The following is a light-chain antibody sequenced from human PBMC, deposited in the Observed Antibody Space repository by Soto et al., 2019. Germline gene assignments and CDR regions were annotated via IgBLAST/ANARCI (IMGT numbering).Light chain of an antibody. Sequence: DIQMTHSPSSLSSSVVCRVTVTGRXSQNINRFLNWYQQKPGKAPKLLIYAASSLQSGVPSRFSGSGSGTDFTLTISNLQPEDFATYYCQQSYSPPPVTFGQGTRLEIK. J-gene: IGKJ5*01. CDR3: QQSYSPPPVT. V-gene: IGKV1-39*01. CDR1: QNINRF. CDR2: AAS.